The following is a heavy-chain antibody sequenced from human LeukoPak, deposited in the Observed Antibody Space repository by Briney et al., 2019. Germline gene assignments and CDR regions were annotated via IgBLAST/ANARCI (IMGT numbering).Heavy chain of an antibody. CDR2: ISAYNGNT. CDR3: VRDYYGSGSYNTHFDD. D-gene: IGHD3-10*01. J-gene: IGHJ4*02. V-gene: IGHV1-18*01. CDR1: GYSFTSYG. Sequence: ASVTVSCKASGYSFTSYGISWVRQAPGQGLEWVGWISAYNGNTDYVQKLQGRVTMTTDTSTSTAYMELRSLRSDDTAVYYCVRDYYGSGSYNTHFDDWGQGTLLTLS.